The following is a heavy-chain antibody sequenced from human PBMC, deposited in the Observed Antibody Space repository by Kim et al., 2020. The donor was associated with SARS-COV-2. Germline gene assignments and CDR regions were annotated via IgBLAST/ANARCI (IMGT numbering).Heavy chain of an antibody. Sequence: SVKVSCKASGGTFSSYAISWVRQAPGQGLEWMGGIIPIFGTANYAQKFQGRVTITADESTSTAYMELSSLRSEDTAVYYCARDQRVATMGAWYYYYGMDVWGQGTTVTVSS. CDR2: IIPIFGTA. J-gene: IGHJ6*02. V-gene: IGHV1-69*13. D-gene: IGHD5-12*01. CDR1: GGTFSSYA. CDR3: ARDQRVATMGAWYYYYGMDV.